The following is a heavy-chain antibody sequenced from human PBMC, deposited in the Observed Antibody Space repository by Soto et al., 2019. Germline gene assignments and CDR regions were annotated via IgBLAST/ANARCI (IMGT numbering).Heavy chain of an antibody. CDR2: ISWNSGTM. CDR3: AKGFCSSTRCLTYSYMDV. CDR1: GFSFDEYA. Sequence: EVQLVESGGGLVQPGRSLRLSCAASGFSFDEYAMHWVRQAPGKGLEWVSGISWNSGTMGYGDSVKGRFTISRDNAKNSLYLQMNSLRAEDTALYYCAKGFCSSTRCLTYSYMDVWGEGTTVTVSS. D-gene: IGHD2-2*01. J-gene: IGHJ6*03. V-gene: IGHV3-9*01.